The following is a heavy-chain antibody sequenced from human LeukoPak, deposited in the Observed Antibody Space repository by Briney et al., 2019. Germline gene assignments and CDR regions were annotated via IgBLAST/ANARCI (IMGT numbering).Heavy chain of an antibody. CDR3: STDPRLLIY. J-gene: IGHJ4*01. V-gene: IGHV3-11*01. CDR2: ISGSGSDI. Sequence: PGGSPRLSCVVSGFGFSDSYMTWIRQTPGKGLEWLAYISGSGSDIYYADSVKGRFTISRDNAKNSLYLQMNSLRPDDTALYYCSTDPRLLIYWGHGTLVTVSS. D-gene: IGHD2-8*01. CDR1: GFGFSDSY.